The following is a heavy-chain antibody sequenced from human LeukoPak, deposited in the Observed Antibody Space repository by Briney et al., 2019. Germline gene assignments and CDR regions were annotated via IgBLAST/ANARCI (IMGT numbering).Heavy chain of an antibody. CDR2: MRYDGSIK. J-gene: IGHJ4*02. Sequence: GGSLRLSCAASGFTFSSYGMHWVLQAPGKGLEWVAFMRYDGSIKYYADSVKGRFTISRDNSKNTLYLQMNSLRAEDTAVYYCAKDRLGYCSSTTCSLDYWGQGTLVTVSS. D-gene: IGHD2-2*01. CDR3: AKDRLGYCSSTTCSLDY. CDR1: GFTFSSYG. V-gene: IGHV3-30*02.